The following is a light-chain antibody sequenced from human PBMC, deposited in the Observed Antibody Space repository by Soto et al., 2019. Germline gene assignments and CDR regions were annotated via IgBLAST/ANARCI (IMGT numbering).Light chain of an antibody. CDR1: QSVLYSSNNKNY. Sequence: DIVMTQCPDSLAVSLGERATINCKSSQSVLYSSNNKNYLAWYQQKPGQPPKLLIYWASTRESGVPDRFTGSGSGTDFTLTISSLQAEDVAVYYCQQYYRSRTFGQGTKVEIK. J-gene: IGKJ1*01. CDR2: WAS. CDR3: QQYYRSRT. V-gene: IGKV4-1*01.